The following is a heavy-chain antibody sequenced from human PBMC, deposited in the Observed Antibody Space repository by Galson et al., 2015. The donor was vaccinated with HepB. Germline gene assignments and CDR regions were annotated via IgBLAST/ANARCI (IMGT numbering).Heavy chain of an antibody. CDR2: IYPGDSDT. CDR3: ARRNYYDSSGYYYADDAFDI. D-gene: IGHD3-22*01. Sequence: QSGAEVTKPGESLKISCKGSGYSFTSYWIGWVRQMPGKGLEWMGIIYPGDSDTRYSPSFQGQVTISADKSISTAYLQWSSLKASDTAMYYCARRNYYDSSGYYYADDAFDIWGQGTMVTVSS. J-gene: IGHJ3*02. CDR1: GYSFTSYW. V-gene: IGHV5-51*01.